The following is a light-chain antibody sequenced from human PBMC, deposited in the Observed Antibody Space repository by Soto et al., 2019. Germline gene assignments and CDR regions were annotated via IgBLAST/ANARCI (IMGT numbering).Light chain of an antibody. CDR2: GTS. V-gene: IGKV3-20*01. J-gene: IGKJ5*01. CDR3: QQFDDSVS. CDR1: HSVSRTY. Sequence: SCRASHSVSRTYLAWYQQKPGKAPRLVIYGTSDRATGTLDRFSCSGSGTDFTLTIGRLEPEDSAVYYCQQFDDSVSFGQGTRLEVK.